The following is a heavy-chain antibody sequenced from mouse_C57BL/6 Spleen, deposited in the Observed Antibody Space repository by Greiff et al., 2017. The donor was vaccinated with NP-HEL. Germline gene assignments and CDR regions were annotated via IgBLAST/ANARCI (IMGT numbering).Heavy chain of an antibody. CDR2: IDPETGGT. CDR3: TRATTVVPLDY. CDR1: GYTFTDYE. D-gene: IGHD1-1*01. J-gene: IGHJ2*01. Sequence: QVHVKQSGAELVRPGASVTLSCKASGYTFTDYEMHWVKQTPVHGLEWIGAIDPETGGTAYNQKFKGKAILTADKSSSTAYMELRSLTSEDSAVYYCTRATTVVPLDYWGQGTTLTVSS. V-gene: IGHV1-15*01.